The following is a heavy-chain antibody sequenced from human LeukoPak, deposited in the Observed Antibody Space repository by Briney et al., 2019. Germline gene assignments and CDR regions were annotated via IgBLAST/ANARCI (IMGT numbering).Heavy chain of an antibody. CDR1: GGTFSSYA. V-gene: IGHV1-69*05. CDR2: IIPIFGTA. Sequence: SVKVSCKASGGTFSSYAISWVRQAPGQGLEWMGGIIPIFGTANYAQKFQGRVTITTDESTSTAYMELSSLRSEDTAVYYCGHAGELDYGDYGGGNWFDPWGQGTLVTVSS. CDR3: GHAGELDYGDYGGGNWFDP. D-gene: IGHD4-17*01. J-gene: IGHJ5*02.